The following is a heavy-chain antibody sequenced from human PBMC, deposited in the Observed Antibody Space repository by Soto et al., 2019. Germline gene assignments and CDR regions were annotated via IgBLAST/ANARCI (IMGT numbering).Heavy chain of an antibody. V-gene: IGHV4-4*02. D-gene: IGHD2-8*01. CDR1: GVYISSGNW. CDR2: IFHDGTA. Sequence: SETLSLTCAVYGVYISSGNWWTWVRQTPQRGLEYIGEIFHDGTANYYPSFEGRVAISVDTSKNQFSLKLTSVTAADTAIYFCARLVYDTRLNYMYFDFWGQGALVTVS. J-gene: IGHJ4*02. CDR3: ARLVYDTRLNYMYFDF.